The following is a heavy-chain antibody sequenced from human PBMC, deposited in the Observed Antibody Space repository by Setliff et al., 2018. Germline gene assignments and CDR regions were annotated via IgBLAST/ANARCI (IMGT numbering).Heavy chain of an antibody. Sequence: TSETLSLSCVVSGPMFSRYWIHWVRQSPGKGLVWVARINGDGSSASYADSVEGRFTISRDNAKNTVYLQMNSLGVDDTAVYYCARDWGAAGSTNAFDIWGQGTMVTVSS. J-gene: IGHJ3*02. CDR2: INGDGSSA. D-gene: IGHD6-25*01. CDR3: ARDWGAAGSTNAFDI. V-gene: IGHV3-74*01. CDR1: GPMFSRYW.